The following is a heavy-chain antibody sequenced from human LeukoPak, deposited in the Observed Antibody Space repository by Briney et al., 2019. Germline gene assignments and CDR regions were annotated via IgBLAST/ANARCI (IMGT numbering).Heavy chain of an antibody. CDR3: ARDRSSSGDLDQ. J-gene: IGHJ4*02. V-gene: IGHV1-18*01. CDR1: GYTFSNYG. CDR2: ISANNGDT. Sequence: ASVKVSCKASGYTFSNYGISWVRQAPGQGLEWMGWISANNGDTTYPQKLQGRVTMTTDTSTSTAYMELRSLTSDDTAVYYCARDRSSSGDLDQWGQGTLVTVSS. D-gene: IGHD6-13*01.